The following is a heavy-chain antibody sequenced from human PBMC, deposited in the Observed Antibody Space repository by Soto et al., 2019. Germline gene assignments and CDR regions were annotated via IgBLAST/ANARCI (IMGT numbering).Heavy chain of an antibody. J-gene: IGHJ4*02. CDR3: ARRRVWGGASNEEYFDY. D-gene: IGHD1-1*01. CDR2: IYFRGST. V-gene: IGHV4-30-4*01. CDR1: GVSISSGDYY. Sequence: TLSLTCTVSGVSISSGDYYWSWIRQSPGKGLEWIGNIYFRGSTDYSPSLKSRVTISIDTSKNQFSLKLSSVTAADTAVYYCARRRVWGGASNEEYFDYWGQGTLVTVSS.